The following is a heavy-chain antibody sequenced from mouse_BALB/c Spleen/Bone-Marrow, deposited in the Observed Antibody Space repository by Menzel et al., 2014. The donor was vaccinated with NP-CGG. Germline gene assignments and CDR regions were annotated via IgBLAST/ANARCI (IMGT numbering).Heavy chain of an antibody. V-gene: IGHV7-3*02. CDR1: GFTFTDHY. D-gene: IGHD2-1*01. J-gene: IGHJ2*01. CDR2: IRNKANGYTT. Sequence: EVKLVEPGGGLVQPGGFLRLSCATSGFTFTDHYMSWVRQPPGKALEWLGFIRNKANGYTTEYSASVKGRFTISRDNSQSIVYLQMNTLRAEDSATYYCARDYLYYFDYWGQGTTLTVSS. CDR3: ARDYLYYFDY.